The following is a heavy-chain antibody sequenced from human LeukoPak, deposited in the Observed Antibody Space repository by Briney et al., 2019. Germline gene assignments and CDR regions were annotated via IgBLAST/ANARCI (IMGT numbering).Heavy chain of an antibody. J-gene: IGHJ4*02. Sequence: PSETLSLTCTVSGGSISSYYWSWIRHPPGKGLGWIGYIYYSGTTNYNPSLKSVVTISVDTSKNQFSLKLSSVTAADTAVYYCARCSDDYDFWSGYYRYWGQGTLVTVSS. CDR3: ARCSDDYDFWSGYYRY. V-gene: IGHV4-59*08. CDR1: GGSISSYY. D-gene: IGHD3-3*01. CDR2: IYYSGTT.